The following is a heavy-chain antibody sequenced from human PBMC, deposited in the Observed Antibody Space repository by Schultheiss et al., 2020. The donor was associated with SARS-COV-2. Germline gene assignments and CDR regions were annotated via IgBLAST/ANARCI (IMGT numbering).Heavy chain of an antibody. CDR3: AGGDYYGMDV. CDR2: IYHSGST. V-gene: IGHV4-59*04. CDR1: GGSISSYY. D-gene: IGHD3-16*01. J-gene: IGHJ6*02. Sequence: SETLSLTCTVSGGSISSYYWSWIRQPPGKGLEWIGYIYHSGSTYYNPSLKSRVTISVDRSKNQFSLKLSSVTAADTAVYYCAGGDYYGMDVWGQGTTVTVSS.